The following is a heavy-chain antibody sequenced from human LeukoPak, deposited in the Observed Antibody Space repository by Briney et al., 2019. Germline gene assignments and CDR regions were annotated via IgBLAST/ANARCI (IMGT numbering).Heavy chain of an antibody. D-gene: IGHD3-22*01. J-gene: IGHJ6*02. Sequence: ASVKVSCKASGGTFSSYAISWVRQAPGQGLEWMGGIIPIFGTANYAQKFQGRVTITADESTSTAYMELGSLRSEDTAVYYCARDHYYYDSSGYFSFGYGMDVWGQGTTVTVSS. V-gene: IGHV1-69*13. CDR3: ARDHYYYDSSGYFSFGYGMDV. CDR2: IIPIFGTA. CDR1: GGTFSSYA.